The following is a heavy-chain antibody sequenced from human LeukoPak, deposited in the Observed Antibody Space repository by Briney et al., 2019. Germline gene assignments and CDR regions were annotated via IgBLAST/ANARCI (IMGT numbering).Heavy chain of an antibody. CDR2: ISYDGSNK. CDR3: ARERDDPYYFDY. CDR1: GFTFSSYA. D-gene: IGHD1-1*01. V-gene: IGHV3-30-3*01. J-gene: IGHJ4*02. Sequence: GGSLRLSCAASGFTFSSYAMHWVRQAPGKGLEWMAVISYDGSNKYYADSVKGRFTISRDNSKNTLYLQMNSLRAEDTAVYYCARERDDPYYFDYWGQGTLVTVSS.